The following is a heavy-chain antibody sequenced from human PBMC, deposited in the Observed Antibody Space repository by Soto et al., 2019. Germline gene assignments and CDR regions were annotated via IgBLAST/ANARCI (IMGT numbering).Heavy chain of an antibody. CDR1: GDSVSRNSAA. D-gene: IGHD1-7*01. J-gene: IGHJ6*03. Sequence: SPTHSLTCAISGDSVSRNSAARNWIRQSPSRGLEWLGRTYYRSRWYNDYAVSVKSRITINPDTSKNQFSLQLNSVTPEDTAVYYCAGNTSLQWYYMDVWGKGTTVTVS. CDR2: TYYRSRWYN. CDR3: AGNTSLQWYYMDV. V-gene: IGHV6-1*01.